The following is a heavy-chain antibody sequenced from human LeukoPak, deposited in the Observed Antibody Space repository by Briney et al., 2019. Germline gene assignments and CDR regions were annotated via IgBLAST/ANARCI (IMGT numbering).Heavy chain of an antibody. Sequence: GGSLRLSRTASGFTFGDYAMSWFRQAPGKGLEWVGFIRSKAYGGTTEYAASVKGRFTISRDDSKSIAYLQMNSLKTEDTAVYYCTRDDVRDGYNSEGYYFDYWGQGTLVTVSS. CDR3: TRDDVRDGYNSEGYYFDY. J-gene: IGHJ4*02. D-gene: IGHD5-12*01. V-gene: IGHV3-49*03. CDR2: IRSKAYGGTT. CDR1: GFTFGDYA.